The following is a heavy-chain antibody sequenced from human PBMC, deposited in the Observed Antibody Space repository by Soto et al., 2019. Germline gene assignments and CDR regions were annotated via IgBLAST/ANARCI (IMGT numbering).Heavy chain of an antibody. V-gene: IGHV5-51*01. CDR1: GYSFTSYW. J-gene: IGHJ5*02. CDR2: IYPGDSDA. D-gene: IGHD1-1*01. CDR3: ARYLLAAGLLEQPGGLDP. Sequence: LGESLKISCKGSGYSFTSYWIGWVRQMPGKGLEWMGIIYPGDSDARYSPSFQGQVTFSADKSIHTVYLHWTSLRASDSGMYYCARYLLAAGLLEQPGGLDPRAQRTPVTGSS.